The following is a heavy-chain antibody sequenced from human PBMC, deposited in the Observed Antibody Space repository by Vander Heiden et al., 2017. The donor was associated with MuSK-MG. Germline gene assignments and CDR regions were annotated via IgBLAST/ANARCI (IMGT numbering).Heavy chain of an antibody. V-gene: IGHV3-30*04. CDR3: ARTVSDAWYGGLAGGLEH. D-gene: IGHD3-10*01. Sequence: QVQLVESGGGVVQRGGSLTLSCSASGFTFSNSAMHWVRQAPGKGLEWVALIPYDGRNKYYADSVKGRCTISRDNSENTLFLQMDSLGADDTAMYYCARTVSDAWYGGLAGGLEHWGQGTLVTVSS. CDR2: IPYDGRNK. J-gene: IGHJ4*02. CDR1: GFTFSNSA.